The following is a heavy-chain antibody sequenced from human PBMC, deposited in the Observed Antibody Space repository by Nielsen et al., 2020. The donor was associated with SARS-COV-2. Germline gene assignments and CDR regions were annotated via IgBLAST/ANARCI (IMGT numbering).Heavy chain of an antibody. V-gene: IGHV1-69*13. CDR1: GYTFTSYA. J-gene: IGHJ6*02. Sequence: SVKVSCKASGYTFTSYAISWVRQAPGQGLEWMGGIIPIFGTANYAQKFQGRVTITADESTSTAYMELSSLRSEDTAVYYCARARVSHYYYYYGMDVWGQGTTVTVSS. CDR3: ARARVSHYYYYYGMDV. CDR2: IIPIFGTA.